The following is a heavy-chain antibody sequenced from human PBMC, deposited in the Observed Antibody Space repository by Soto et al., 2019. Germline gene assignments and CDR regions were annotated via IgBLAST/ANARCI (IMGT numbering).Heavy chain of an antibody. CDR2: ISGGDGNT. Sequence: ASVKVSCKASGYIFTKSAMHWVRQAPGQRLEWMGWISGGDGNTKYSPKLQDRVTISRDTSASTAYMQLSSLRIEDTALYYCVRDGVAAGNINFDYWGQGTLVTVSS. CDR3: VRDGVAAGNINFDY. J-gene: IGHJ4*02. D-gene: IGHD6-25*01. CDR1: GYIFTKSA. V-gene: IGHV1-3*01.